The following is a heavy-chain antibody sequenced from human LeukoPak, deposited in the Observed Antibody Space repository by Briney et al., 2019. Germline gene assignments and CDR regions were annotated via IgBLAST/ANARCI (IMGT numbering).Heavy chain of an antibody. CDR3: ARMGAIAGASANPDY. CDR1: GGSFSGYY. V-gene: IGHV4-34*01. Sequence: ASETLSLTCAVYGGSFSGYYWSWIRQPPGKGLEWIGEINHSGSTNYSPSLRSRVTMSLDTSKNQFSLKLSSVTTADTAVYYCARMGAIAGASANPDYWGQGTLVSVSS. J-gene: IGHJ4*02. D-gene: IGHD4/OR15-4a*01. CDR2: INHSGST.